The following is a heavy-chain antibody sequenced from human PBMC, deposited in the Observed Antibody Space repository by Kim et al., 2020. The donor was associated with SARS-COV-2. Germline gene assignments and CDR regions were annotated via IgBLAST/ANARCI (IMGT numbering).Heavy chain of an antibody. V-gene: IGHV3-23*01. CDR3: AKGSQYDFWSGFYFEY. Sequence: SVNALFTISRDKSKNTLNLQMNSLTAEDTAIYYCAKGSQYDFWSGFYFEYWGQGTLVTVSS. D-gene: IGHD3-3*01. J-gene: IGHJ4*02.